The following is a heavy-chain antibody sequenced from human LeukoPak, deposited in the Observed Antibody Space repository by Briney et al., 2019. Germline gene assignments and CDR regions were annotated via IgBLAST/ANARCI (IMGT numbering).Heavy chain of an antibody. D-gene: IGHD1-20*01. CDR2: IDSDDDK. Sequence: SGPALVKPTQTLTLTCTFSGFSLTNGGLCVTWVRQPPVKARDWLARIDSDDDKYYSTSLEARLTISKDTSKNQVVLTMTNMDPVDTATYYCARMWGYNWNYIDYWGQGSLVTVSS. CDR3: ARMWGYNWNYIDY. J-gene: IGHJ4*02. CDR1: GFSLTNGGLC. V-gene: IGHV2-70*11.